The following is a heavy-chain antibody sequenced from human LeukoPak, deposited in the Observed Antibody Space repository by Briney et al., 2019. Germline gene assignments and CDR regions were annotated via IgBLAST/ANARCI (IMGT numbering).Heavy chain of an antibody. J-gene: IGHJ4*02. CDR2: IYYSGST. CDR3: ARVASSSYDFWSGYYTQYYLDY. D-gene: IGHD3-3*01. Sequence: SETLSLTCTVSGGSISSYYWSWIRQPPGKGLEWIGYIYYSGSTNYNPSLKSRVTISVDTSKNQFSLKLSSVTAADTAVYYCARVASSSYDFWSGYYTQYYLDYWGQGTLVTVSS. V-gene: IGHV4-59*01. CDR1: GGSISSYY.